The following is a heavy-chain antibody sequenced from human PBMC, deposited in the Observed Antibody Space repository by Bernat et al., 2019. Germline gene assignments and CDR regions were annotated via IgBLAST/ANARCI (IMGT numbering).Heavy chain of an antibody. Sequence: EVQLVESGGGLVQPGGSLRLSCAASGFTISTNFMSWVRQAPGKGLDWVSIIAPDGYKPHADSVKGRFTISRDSSENTLYLQMNGLRVEDTAVYYCARHGLAAAGGKYYFDYWGQGTLLRVSS. D-gene: IGHD6-13*01. CDR2: IAPDGYK. V-gene: IGHV3-66*04. CDR1: GFTISTNF. CDR3: ARHGLAAAGGKYYFDY. J-gene: IGHJ4*02.